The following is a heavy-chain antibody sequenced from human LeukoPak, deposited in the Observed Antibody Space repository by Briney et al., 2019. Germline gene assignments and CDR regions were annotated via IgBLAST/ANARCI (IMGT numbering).Heavy chain of an antibody. D-gene: IGHD3-3*01. V-gene: IGHV3-30*18. CDR2: ISYDGSNK. J-gene: IGHJ4*02. Sequence: GRSLRLSCAASEFTFSSYGMHWVRQAPGKGLEWVAVISYDGSNKYYADSVKGRFTISRDNSKNTLYLQMNSLRAEDTAVYYCAKERFLEWLLYWGQGTLVTVSS. CDR3: AKERFLEWLLY. CDR1: EFTFSSYG.